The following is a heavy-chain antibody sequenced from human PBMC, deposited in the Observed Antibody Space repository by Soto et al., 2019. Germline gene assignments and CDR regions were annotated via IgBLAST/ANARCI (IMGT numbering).Heavy chain of an antibody. Sequence: QVQLVESGGGVVQPGRSLRLSCAASGFTFSSYGMHWVRQAPGKGLEWVAVIWYDGSNKYYADSVKGRFTISRDNSKNTLYLQMNSLRAEDTAAYYCARVRVAAGTNAFDIWGQGTMVTVSS. V-gene: IGHV3-33*01. CDR3: ARVRVAAGTNAFDI. D-gene: IGHD6-13*01. CDR1: GFTFSSYG. CDR2: IWYDGSNK. J-gene: IGHJ3*02.